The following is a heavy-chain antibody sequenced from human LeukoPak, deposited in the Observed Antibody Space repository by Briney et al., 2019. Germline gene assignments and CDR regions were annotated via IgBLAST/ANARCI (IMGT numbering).Heavy chain of an antibody. Sequence: GGSLRLSCAASGLTFSSYAIHWVRQAPGKGLEYVSAISSNGGSTYYANSVKGRFTISRDNSKNTLYLQMGSLRAEDMAVYYCARGLGLRYPLDCWGQGTLVTVSS. V-gene: IGHV3-64*01. CDR3: ARGLGLRYPLDC. CDR1: GLTFSSYA. CDR2: ISSNGGST. D-gene: IGHD5-12*01. J-gene: IGHJ4*02.